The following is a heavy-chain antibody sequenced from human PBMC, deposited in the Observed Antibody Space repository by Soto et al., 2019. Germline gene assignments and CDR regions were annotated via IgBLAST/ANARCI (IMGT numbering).Heavy chain of an antibody. CDR2: ISYDGSNK. J-gene: IGHJ5*01. D-gene: IGHD6-6*01. V-gene: IGHV3-30*18. CDR1: GFTFSSYG. CDR3: AKEAYSSSSWFDY. Sequence: GGSLRLSCAASGFTFSSYGMHWVRQAPGKGLEWVAVISYDGSNKYYADSVKGRFTISRDNSKSTLYLQMNSLRAEDTAVYYCAKEAYSSSSWFDYWGQGTLVTVSS.